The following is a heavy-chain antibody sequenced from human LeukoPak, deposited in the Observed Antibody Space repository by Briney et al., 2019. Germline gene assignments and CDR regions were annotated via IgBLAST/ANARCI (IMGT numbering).Heavy chain of an antibody. J-gene: IGHJ4*02. CDR1: GFTFDDYA. D-gene: IGHD6-19*01. CDR2: IRSKAYGGTT. Sequence: QPGGSLRLSCTASGFTFDDYAMSWVRQAPGKGLEWVGFIRSKAYGGTTEYAASVKGRFTISRDDSKSIAYLQMNSLKTEDTAVYYCTRANQGYSSGWYGYWGQGTLVTVSS. V-gene: IGHV3-49*04. CDR3: TRANQGYSSGWYGY.